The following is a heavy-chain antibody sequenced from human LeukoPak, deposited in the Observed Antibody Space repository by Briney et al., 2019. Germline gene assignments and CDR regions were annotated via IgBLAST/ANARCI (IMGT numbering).Heavy chain of an antibody. CDR3: ANAAIPSYYYYYYGMDV. CDR1: GFTFSSYA. J-gene: IGHJ6*02. Sequence: ETGGSLRLSCAASGFTFSSYAMSWVRQAPGKGLEWVSAISGSGGSTYYADSVKGRFTISRDNSKNTLYLQMNSLRAEDTAVYYCANAAIPSYYYYYYGMDVWGQGTTVTVSS. D-gene: IGHD6-25*01. V-gene: IGHV3-23*01. CDR2: ISGSGGST.